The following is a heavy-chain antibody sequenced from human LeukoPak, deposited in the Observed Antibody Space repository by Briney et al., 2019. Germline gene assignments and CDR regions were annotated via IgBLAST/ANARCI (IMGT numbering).Heavy chain of an antibody. D-gene: IGHD6-13*01. J-gene: IGHJ4*02. CDR2: INPSGGST. V-gene: IGHV1-46*01. CDR3: ARDFVSRGIAAAGTDY. Sequence: ASVKVSCKASGYTFTSYYMHWVRQAPGQGLEWMGIINPSGGSTSYAQKFQGRVTMTRDMSTSTVYMELSSLRSEDTAVYYCARDFVSRGIAAAGTDYWGQGTLVTVSS. CDR1: GYTFTSYY.